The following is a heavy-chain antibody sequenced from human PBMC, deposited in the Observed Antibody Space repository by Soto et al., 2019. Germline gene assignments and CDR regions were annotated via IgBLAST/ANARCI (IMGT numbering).Heavy chain of an antibody. CDR2: INQDASGK. V-gene: IGHV3-7*04. D-gene: IGHD3-22*01. J-gene: IGHJ4*02. Sequence: GGSLRLSCVASGFTFSNYWMTWVRQAPGKGLEWVANINQDASGKYYVDSVMGRFTISRDNAKSSLYLQLNSLRAEDSAVYYCARGRFDGSGYGSGYYYFDYWGQGTLVTVSS. CDR1: GFTFSNYW. CDR3: ARGRFDGSGYGSGYYYFDY.